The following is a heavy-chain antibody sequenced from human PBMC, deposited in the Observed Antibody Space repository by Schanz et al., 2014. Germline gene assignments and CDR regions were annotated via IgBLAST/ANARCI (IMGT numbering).Heavy chain of an antibody. CDR3: ARDRGYCSGGSCLTFDY. CDR1: GFTISSYS. V-gene: IGHV3-21*01. Sequence: EVHLVESGGGLVKRGGSLRLSCAASGFTISSYSMNWVRQAPGKGLEWVSSISSSGSYIYYADSVKGRFSISRDNAKNSLFLQMNRLRAEDTALYYCARDRGYCSGGSCLTFDYWGQGTLVTDSS. D-gene: IGHD2-15*01. CDR2: ISSSGSYI. J-gene: IGHJ4*02.